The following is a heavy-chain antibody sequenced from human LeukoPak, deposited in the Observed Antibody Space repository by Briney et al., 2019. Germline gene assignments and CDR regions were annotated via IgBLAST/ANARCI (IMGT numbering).Heavy chain of an antibody. CDR2: ISYDGSNK. V-gene: IGHV3-30-3*01. J-gene: IGHJ1*01. CDR3: ASSEVGATPRGYFQH. D-gene: IGHD1-26*01. Sequence: GRSLRLSCAASGFTFSSYAMHWVRQAPGKGLEWLAAISYDGSNKYYADSVKGRFTISRDNSKNTLYLQMNSPRAEDTAVYYCASSEVGATPRGYFQHWGQGTLVTVSS. CDR1: GFTFSSYA.